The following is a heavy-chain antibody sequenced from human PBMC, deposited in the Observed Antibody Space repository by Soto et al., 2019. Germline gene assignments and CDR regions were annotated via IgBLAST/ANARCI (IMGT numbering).Heavy chain of an antibody. J-gene: IGHJ6*02. V-gene: IGHV3-48*04. Sequence: GGSLRLSCAVSGFIFSDFSMNWVRQAPGKGLEWVSYISSSGSTIYYADSVKGRFTISRDNAKNSLYLQMNSLRAEDTAVYYCARVGQQLVPSESDYYYYGMDVWGQGTTVTVSS. D-gene: IGHD6-13*01. CDR3: ARVGQQLVPSESDYYYYGMDV. CDR1: GFIFSDFS. CDR2: ISSSGSTI.